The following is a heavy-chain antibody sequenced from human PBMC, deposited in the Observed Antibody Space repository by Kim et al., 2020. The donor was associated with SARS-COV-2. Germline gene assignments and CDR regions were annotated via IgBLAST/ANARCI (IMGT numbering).Heavy chain of an antibody. V-gene: IGHV4-30-2*01. CDR1: GGSISSGGYS. J-gene: IGHJ4*02. D-gene: IGHD3-22*01. Sequence: SETLSLTCAVSGGSISSGGYSWSWIRQPPGKGLEWIGYIYHSGSTYYNPSLKSRVTISVDRSKNQFSLKLSSVTAADTAVYYCARGISEVDDSSGYWGQGTLVTVSS. CDR3: ARGISEVDDSSGY. CDR2: IYHSGST.